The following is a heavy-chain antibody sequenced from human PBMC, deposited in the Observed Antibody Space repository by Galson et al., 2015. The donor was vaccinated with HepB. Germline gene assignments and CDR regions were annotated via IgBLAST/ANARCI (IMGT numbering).Heavy chain of an antibody. J-gene: IGHJ2*01. V-gene: IGHV5-51*01. CDR3: ARRGYCSGGSCSTAPLDL. Sequence: QSGAEVKKPGESLRISCEGSGYTFTSYWIGWVRQMPGKGLEWMGIIYPGDSDTRYSPSFQGQVTISVDKSINTAYLQWSSLRASDAAMYYCARRGYCSGGSCSTAPLDLGGRGTLVTVSS. D-gene: IGHD2-15*01. CDR1: GYTFTSYW. CDR2: IYPGDSDT.